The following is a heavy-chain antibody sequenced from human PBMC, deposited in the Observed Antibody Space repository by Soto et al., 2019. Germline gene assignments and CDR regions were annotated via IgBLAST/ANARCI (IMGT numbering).Heavy chain of an antibody. J-gene: IGHJ4*02. CDR2: IYSGGST. CDR1: GFTVSSNY. D-gene: IGHD4-17*01. Sequence: GGSLRLSCAASGFTVSSNYMSWVRQAPGKGLEWVSVIYSGGSTYYADSVKGRFTISRDNSKNTLYLQMNSLRAEDTAVYYCARGFYGDYRYYYFDYWGQGTLVTVSS. V-gene: IGHV3-66*01. CDR3: ARGFYGDYRYYYFDY.